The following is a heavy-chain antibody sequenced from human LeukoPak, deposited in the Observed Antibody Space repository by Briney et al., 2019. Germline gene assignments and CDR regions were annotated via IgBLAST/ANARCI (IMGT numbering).Heavy chain of an antibody. V-gene: IGHV4-59*02. CDR2: VCYSGSA. J-gene: IGHJ6*02. CDR1: GDSVTTYY. D-gene: IGHD4-11*01. CDR3: ARDGSNWSNDYYHGVDV. Sequence: SSETLSLTCTVSGDSVTTYYWSWIRQPPGKGLEWLGYVCYSGSATYNPSLKSRVTISVDTSKNQFSLRLSSVTAADTAVYYCARDGSNWSNDYYHGVDVWGQGTTVTVSS.